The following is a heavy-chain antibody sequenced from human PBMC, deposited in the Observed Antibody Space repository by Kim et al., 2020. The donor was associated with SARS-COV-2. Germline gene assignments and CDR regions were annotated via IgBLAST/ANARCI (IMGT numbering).Heavy chain of an antibody. CDR1: GFTFSSYA. CDR2: ISYDGSNK. D-gene: IGHD3-10*01. J-gene: IGHJ4*02. CDR3: ARDLDTMVRGVPRDY. V-gene: IGHV3-30*04. Sequence: GGSLRLSCAASGFTFSSYAMHWVRQASGKGLEWVAVISYDGSNKYYADSVKGRFTISRDNYKNTLYLQMNSLRAEDTAVYYCARDLDTMVRGVPRDYWGQGTLVTVSS.